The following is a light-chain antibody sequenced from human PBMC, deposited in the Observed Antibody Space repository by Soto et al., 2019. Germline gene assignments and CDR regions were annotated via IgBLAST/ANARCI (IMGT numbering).Light chain of an antibody. CDR1: SSNIGAGYD. J-gene: IGLJ1*01. CDR2: GNK. V-gene: IGLV1-40*01. Sequence: QSGLTQPPSVSVAPGQRVTISCTGSSSNIGAGYDVHWYQQRPETAPKLLIYGNKNRPSGVPDRFSGSKSGTSASLAITGLQAEDEADYYCQSYDSSLSVSYVFGTGAKVTVL. CDR3: QSYDSSLSVSYV.